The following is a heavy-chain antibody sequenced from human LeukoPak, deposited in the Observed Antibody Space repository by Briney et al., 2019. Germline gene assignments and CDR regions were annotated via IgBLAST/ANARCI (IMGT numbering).Heavy chain of an antibody. D-gene: IGHD3-22*01. CDR3: ARGHWPKYYYDSILRGLGAFDI. J-gene: IGHJ3*02. CDR2: MNPNSGNT. Sequence: GASVKVSCKASGYTFTSYDTNWVRQATGQGLEWMGWMNPNSGNTGYAQKFQGRVTMTRNTSISTAYMELSSLRSEDTAVYYCARGHWPKYYYDSILRGLGAFDIWGQGTMVTVSS. V-gene: IGHV1-8*01. CDR1: GYTFTSYD.